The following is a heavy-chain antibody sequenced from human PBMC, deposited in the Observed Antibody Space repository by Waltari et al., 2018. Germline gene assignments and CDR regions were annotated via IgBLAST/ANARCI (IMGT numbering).Heavy chain of an antibody. Sequence: EVQLVESGGGLVKPGGSLRLSCAASGFTFSNAWMNWVRQAPGKGLAWVGRIKSKTDGGTTDYAAPVKGRFTISRDDSKNTLYLQMNSLRAEDTAVYYCARGMVAAAGSYYYYGMDVWGQGTTVTVSS. V-gene: IGHV3-15*07. CDR2: IKSKTDGGTT. CDR3: ARGMVAAAGSYYYYGMDV. J-gene: IGHJ6*02. D-gene: IGHD6-13*01. CDR1: GFTFSNAW.